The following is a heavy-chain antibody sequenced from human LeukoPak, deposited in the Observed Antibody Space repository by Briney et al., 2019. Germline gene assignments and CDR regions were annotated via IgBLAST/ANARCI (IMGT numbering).Heavy chain of an antibody. D-gene: IGHD6-13*01. CDR2: IPFDGSDE. Sequence: QPGGSLRLSCEVSGFRLTTYGTHWVRQAPGKGLEWVAYIPFDGSDEYYVDSVKGRFTISRDNSKNTLYLQMNSLRAEDTAVYYCAREVPRIAAAPWYFDYWGQGTLVTVSS. CDR3: AREVPRIAAAPWYFDY. J-gene: IGHJ4*02. CDR1: GFRLTTYG. V-gene: IGHV3-30*02.